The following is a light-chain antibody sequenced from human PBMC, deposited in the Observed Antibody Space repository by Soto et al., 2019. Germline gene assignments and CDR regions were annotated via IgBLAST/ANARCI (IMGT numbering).Light chain of an antibody. J-gene: IGLJ3*02. CDR3: QSYDSSLSWV. CDR2: GNS. Sequence: QLVLTQPPSVSGAPGQRVTISCTGSSSNIGAGYHVHWYQHLPGTAPKLLIYGNSNRPSGVPDRFSGSKSGTSASLAITGLQAEDEAHYYCQSYDSSLSWVFGGGTKLTVL. V-gene: IGLV1-40*01. CDR1: SSNIGAGYH.